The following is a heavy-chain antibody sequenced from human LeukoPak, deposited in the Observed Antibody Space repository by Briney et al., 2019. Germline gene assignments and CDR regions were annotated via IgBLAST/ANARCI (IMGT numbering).Heavy chain of an antibody. CDR2: INPNSGGT. Sequence: ASVKVSCKASGYTFTGYYMHWVRQAPGQGLEWMEWINPNSGGTNYAQKFQGRVTMTRDTSISTAYMELSRLRSDDTAVYYCARDYYGDYVNWFDPWGQGTLVTVS. V-gene: IGHV1-2*02. CDR3: ARDYYGDYVNWFDP. D-gene: IGHD4-17*01. J-gene: IGHJ5*02. CDR1: GYTFTGYY.